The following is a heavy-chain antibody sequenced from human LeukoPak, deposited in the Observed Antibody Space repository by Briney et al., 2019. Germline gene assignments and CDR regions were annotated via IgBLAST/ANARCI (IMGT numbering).Heavy chain of an antibody. CDR2: ISGSGGST. CDR3: AKALYYDSRWGAFDI. D-gene: IGHD3-22*01. V-gene: IGHV3-23*01. J-gene: IGHJ3*02. CDR1: GFTFSSYA. Sequence: PGGSLRLSCAASGFTFSSYAMSWVPQAPGKGLEWVSAISGSGGSTYYADSVKGRFTISRDNSKNTLYLQMNSLRAEDTAVYYCAKALYYDSRWGAFDIWGQGTMVTVSS.